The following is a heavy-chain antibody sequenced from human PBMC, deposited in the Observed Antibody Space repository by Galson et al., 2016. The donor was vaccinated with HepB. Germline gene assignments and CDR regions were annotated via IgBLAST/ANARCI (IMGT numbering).Heavy chain of an antibody. CDR3: ASDPRQWQRGYNYGFEY. V-gene: IGHV3-30*03. D-gene: IGHD5-18*01. CDR1: GFTFSSYG. J-gene: IGHJ4*02. CDR2: ITPEGSDT. Sequence: SLRLSCAASGFTFSSYGMHWVRQAPGKGLDWVALITPEGSDTYYADAVKGRFTISRDNSKNTLSLQMNSLRFEDTAVYYCASDPRQWQRGYNYGFEYWGQGTLVSVSS.